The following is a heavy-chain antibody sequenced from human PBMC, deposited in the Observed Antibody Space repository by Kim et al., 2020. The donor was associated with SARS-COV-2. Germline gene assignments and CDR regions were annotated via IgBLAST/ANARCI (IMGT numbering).Heavy chain of an antibody. CDR2: ST. D-gene: IGHD4-17*01. CDR3: ARLTMTTVDY. V-gene: IGHV4-39*01. Sequence: STYYNPSLKSRVTISVDTSKNQFSLKLSSVTAADTAVYYCARLTMTTVDYWGQGTLVTVSS. J-gene: IGHJ4*02.